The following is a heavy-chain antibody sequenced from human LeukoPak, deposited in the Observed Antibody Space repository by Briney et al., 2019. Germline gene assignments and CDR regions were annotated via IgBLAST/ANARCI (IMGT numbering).Heavy chain of an antibody. D-gene: IGHD4-11*01. CDR1: GYSFTDFH. CDR2: INPTSGAT. V-gene: IGHV1-46*01. CDR3: AREVSWTTVTTRHYFYYYMDV. J-gene: IGHJ6*03. Sequence: ASVKVSCKASGYSFTDFHVHWVRQAPGQGLEWVGIINPTSGATTYAQKFQGRVTMTRDMPTSTVYMELSGLGSEDTAVYYCAREVSWTTVTTRHYFYYYMDVWGKGTTVTVSS.